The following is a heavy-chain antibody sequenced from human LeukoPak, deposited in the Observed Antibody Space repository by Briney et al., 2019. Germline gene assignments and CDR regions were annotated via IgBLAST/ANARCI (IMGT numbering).Heavy chain of an antibody. CDR3: ARGKLVDIVVVPAAYNWFDP. CDR1: GYTFTSYD. CDR2: MNPNSGNT. V-gene: IGHV1-8*01. J-gene: IGHJ5*02. Sequence: GASVKVSCKSSGYTFTSYDINWVRQATGQGLEWMGWMNPNSGNTGYAQKFQGRVTMTRNTSISTAYMELSSLRSEDTAVYYCARGKLVDIVVVPAAYNWFDPWGQGTLVTVSS. D-gene: IGHD2-2*03.